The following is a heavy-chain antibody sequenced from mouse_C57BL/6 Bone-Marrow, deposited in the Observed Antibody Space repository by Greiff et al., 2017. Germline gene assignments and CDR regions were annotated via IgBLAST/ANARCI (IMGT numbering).Heavy chain of an antibody. CDR3: ARRYCGWYFDV. CDR2: LYPGRGST. J-gene: IGHJ1*03. D-gene: IGHD2-14*01. Sequence: QVQLQQPGAELVKPGASVKMSCKASGYTFTSYWIPWVKPRPGHGLEWIGDLYPGRGSTNYNEKFKSKATLTVDPSSSTAYMPLSSLTSEDAAVYYCARRYCGWYFDVGCRGTTVTVTS. V-gene: IGHV1-55*01. CDR1: GYTFTSYW.